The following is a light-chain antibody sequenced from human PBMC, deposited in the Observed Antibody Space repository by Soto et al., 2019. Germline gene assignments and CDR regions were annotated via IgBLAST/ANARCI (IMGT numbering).Light chain of an antibody. CDR2: DVS. J-gene: IGLJ1*01. CDR3: SSYTTGGSYV. CDR1: SRDVGGYNS. V-gene: IGLV2-14*01. Sequence: QSALTQPASVSGSPGLSIAISCTGTSRDVGGYNSVSWYQQQPGKVPKLMIYDVSNRPSGVSNRFSGSKSGNTXSLTISGLQAEDEGDYYCSSYTTGGSYVFGTGTKXTVL.